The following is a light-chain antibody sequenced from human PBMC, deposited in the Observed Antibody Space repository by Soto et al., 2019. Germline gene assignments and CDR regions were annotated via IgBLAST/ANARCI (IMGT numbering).Light chain of an antibody. J-gene: IGKJ1*01. CDR1: ENLNTN. CDR2: GAS. CDR3: QQYKNWPPWT. Sequence: EIVMTQSPGTLSVSPGERATLSCRASENLNTNLAWYQQRPGQAPRLLIYGASTSATGVPARFTGSGSGTDFTLTISSLQFEDFAVYFCQQYKNWPPWTFGQGTKVDI. V-gene: IGKV3-15*01.